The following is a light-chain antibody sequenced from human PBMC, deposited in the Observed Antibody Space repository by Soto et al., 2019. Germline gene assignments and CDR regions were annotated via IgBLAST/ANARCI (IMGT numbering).Light chain of an antibody. CDR1: QSVNSR. CDR3: QQYGSSPQT. J-gene: IGKJ5*01. Sequence: EIVLTQSPGTLSLSPGERATLSCRASQSVNSRLAWYQHKPGQAPRLLIYGASSRATGIPDRFSGSGSGTDFTLTISRLEPEDFAVYYCQQYGSSPQTFGQGTRLEIK. CDR2: GAS. V-gene: IGKV3-20*01.